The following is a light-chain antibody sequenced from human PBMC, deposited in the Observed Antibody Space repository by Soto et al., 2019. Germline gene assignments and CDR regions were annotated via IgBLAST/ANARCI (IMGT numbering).Light chain of an antibody. CDR3: SSFTTSSTRV. V-gene: IGLV2-14*02. CDR2: EVS. Sequence: QSVLTQPASVSESPGQSITISCTGTSSDVGSYNLVSWYQQYPGKAPKLMIYEVSYRPSGVSNRFSGSKSGNTASLTISGLQAEDEADYYCSSFTTSSTRVFGTGTKVTVL. CDR1: SSDVGSYNL. J-gene: IGLJ1*01.